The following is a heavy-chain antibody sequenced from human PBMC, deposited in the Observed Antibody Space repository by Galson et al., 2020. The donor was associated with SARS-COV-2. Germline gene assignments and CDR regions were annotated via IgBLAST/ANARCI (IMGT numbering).Heavy chain of an antibody. CDR2: IYPGDSDT. Sequence: GGSLRLSCKGSGYSFTSYWIGWVRQMPGKGLEWMGIIYPGDSDTRYSPSFQGQVTISADKSISTAYLQWRSLKASDTAMYYCSRLHSSIWYYFDYRGQGTLVTVSS. CDR1: GYSFTSYW. J-gene: IGHJ4*02. V-gene: IGHV5-51*01. CDR3: SRLHSSIWYYFDY. D-gene: IGHD6-13*01.